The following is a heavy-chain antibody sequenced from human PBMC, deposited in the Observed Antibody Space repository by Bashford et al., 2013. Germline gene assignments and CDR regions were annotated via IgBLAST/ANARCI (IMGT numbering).Heavy chain of an antibody. CDR1: GYTFTGQH. J-gene: IGHJ3*01. V-gene: IGHV1-2*02. CDR3: ARDGPVVGVWNAFDV. CDR2: INLTLTVVP. D-gene: IGHD1-26*01. Sequence: ASVKVSCKASGYTFTGQHMNWVRQAPGQGLEWMGWINLTLTVVPQSLSQKFQGRVTMTRDTSISTAYMELSSLRSDDTAVYYCARDGPVVGVWNAFDVWGQGTMVTVSS.